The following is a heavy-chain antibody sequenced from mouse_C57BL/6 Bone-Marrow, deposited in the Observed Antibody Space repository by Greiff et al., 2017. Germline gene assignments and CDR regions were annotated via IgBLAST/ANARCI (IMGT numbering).Heavy chain of an antibody. J-gene: IGHJ4*01. CDR1: GYTFTTYP. V-gene: IGHV1-47*01. Sequence: QVQLQQSGAELVKPGASVKMSCKASGYTFTTYPIEWMKQNHGKSLEWIGNFPPYNDDTKYNEKFKGKATLAVEKSSSTVYLELSRLTSDYSAVYYCARRGGGGYAMDYWGQGTSVTVSS. CDR3: ARRGGGGYAMDY. CDR2: FPPYNDDT.